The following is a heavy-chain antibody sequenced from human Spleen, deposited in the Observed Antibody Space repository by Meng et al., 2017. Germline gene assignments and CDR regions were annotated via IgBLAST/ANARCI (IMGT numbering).Heavy chain of an antibody. D-gene: IGHD1-26*01. V-gene: IGHV4-34*01. CDR3: AGGGVVAWEVLQY. CDR1: GGSFNEYF. J-gene: IGHJ4*02. Sequence: LNQWGAGLLKPSGTLSPTCAVYGGSFNEYFWSWIRQSPGKGLEWIGEIRQSGTTNYNASLRSRATISIDTSKNHFSLKLTSVTAADTAVYYCAGGGVVAWEVLQYLGQGTLVTVSS. CDR2: IRQSGTT.